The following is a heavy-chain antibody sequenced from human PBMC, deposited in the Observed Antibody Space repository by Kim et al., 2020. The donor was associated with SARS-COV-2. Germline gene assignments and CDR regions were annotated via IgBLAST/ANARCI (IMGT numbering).Heavy chain of an antibody. V-gene: IGHV3-30*18. CDR3: AKDGASGSYPLEY. CDR2: ISYDGSNK. CDR1: GFTFSRFG. Sequence: GGSLRLSCAASGFTFSRFGMHWVRQAPGKGLEWVAVISYDGSNKYYADSVKGRFSISRDNSKNTLYLQINNLRPEDTAVYYCAKDGASGSYPLEYWGQG. D-gene: IGHD1-26*01. J-gene: IGHJ4*02.